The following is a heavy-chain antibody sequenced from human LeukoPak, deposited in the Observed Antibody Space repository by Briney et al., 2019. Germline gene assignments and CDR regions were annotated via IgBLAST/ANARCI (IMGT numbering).Heavy chain of an antibody. CDR3: AKGQVATSLVRFDY. CDR2: ISGSGGITT. Sequence: PGGSLRLSCAASGFTFSNYGMTWVRQAPGKGLEWVSSISGSGGITTYYADSVKGRFTISRDNSNNTLYLQMNSLRAEDTAVYYCAKGQVATSLVRFDYWGQGILVPVSS. V-gene: IGHV3-23*01. D-gene: IGHD5-12*01. J-gene: IGHJ4*02. CDR1: GFTFSNYG.